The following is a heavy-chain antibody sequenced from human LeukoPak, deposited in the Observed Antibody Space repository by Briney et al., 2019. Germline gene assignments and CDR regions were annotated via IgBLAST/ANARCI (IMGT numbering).Heavy chain of an antibody. D-gene: IGHD1-26*01. Sequence: SGGSLRLSCAASGFTFSNAWMSWVRQAPGKGLEWVSAISGSGGSTYYADSVKGRFTISRDNSKNTLYLQMNSLRAEDTAVYYCARMIVGATQDAFDIWGQGTMVTVSS. CDR3: ARMIVGATQDAFDI. J-gene: IGHJ3*02. CDR2: ISGSGGST. CDR1: GFTFSNAW. V-gene: IGHV3-23*01.